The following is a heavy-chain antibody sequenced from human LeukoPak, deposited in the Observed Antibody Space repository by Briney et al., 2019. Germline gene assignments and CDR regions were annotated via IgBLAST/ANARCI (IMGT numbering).Heavy chain of an antibody. Sequence: SQTLSLTCTVSRGSISSGGYYWSWIRRHPGKGLEWIGYIYYSGNTYYNPSLKSRVTISVDTSKNQFSLKLSSVTAADTAVYFCAREARVDRAFDIWGQGTMVTVSA. CDR3: AREARVDRAFDI. CDR1: RGSISSGGYY. V-gene: IGHV4-31*03. J-gene: IGHJ3*02. D-gene: IGHD3-9*01. CDR2: IYYSGNT.